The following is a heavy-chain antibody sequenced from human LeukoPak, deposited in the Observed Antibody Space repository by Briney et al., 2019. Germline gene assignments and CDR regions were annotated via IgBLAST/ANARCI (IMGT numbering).Heavy chain of an antibody. CDR2: IYYTGNT. V-gene: IGHV4-59*08. CDR3: VRHSRVVAFDY. J-gene: IGHJ4*02. CDR1: GVSISNHY. D-gene: IGHD2-15*01. Sequence: PSETLSLTCTVSGVSISNHYSSWIRQPPGKGLEWIGYIYYTGNTNYNPSLKSRVTISGDTSKNQVSLKLSSVTAADTAVYYCVRHSRVVAFDYWGQGNLVTVSS.